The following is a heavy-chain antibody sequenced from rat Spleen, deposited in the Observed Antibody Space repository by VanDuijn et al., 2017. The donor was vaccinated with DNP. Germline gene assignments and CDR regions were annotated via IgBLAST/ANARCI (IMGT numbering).Heavy chain of an antibody. V-gene: IGHV5-20*01. J-gene: IGHJ4*01. Sequence: EVQLVESGGGLVQPGRSLKISCEASEFTFSRSDVAWVRQAPTRGLEWVASISFDGGTPYYRDSVKGRFTISRDNAKSTLYLQMESLRSEDTATYYCAKDYHYYAMDAWGQGTSVTVSS. CDR2: ISFDGGTP. CDR1: EFTFSRSD. CDR3: AKDYHYYAMDA.